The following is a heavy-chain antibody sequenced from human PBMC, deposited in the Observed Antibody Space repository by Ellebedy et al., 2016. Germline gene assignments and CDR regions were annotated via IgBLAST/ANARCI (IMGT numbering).Heavy chain of an antibody. CDR2: IIPIFGTA. Sequence: SVKVSCXASGGTFSSYAISWVRQAPGQGLEWMGGIIPIFGTANYAQKFQGRVTITADESTSTAYMELSSLRSEDTAVYYCARGGSVVVAATDWYFDLWGRGTLVTVSS. D-gene: IGHD2-15*01. CDR3: ARGGSVVVAATDWYFDL. CDR1: GGTFSSYA. V-gene: IGHV1-69*13. J-gene: IGHJ2*01.